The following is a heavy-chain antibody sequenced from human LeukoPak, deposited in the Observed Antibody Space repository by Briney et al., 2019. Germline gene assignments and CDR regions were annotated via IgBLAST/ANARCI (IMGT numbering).Heavy chain of an antibody. J-gene: IGHJ6*02. Sequence: GGSLRLSCAASGFTFSDYYMNWLRQAPGKGLEWVSSISGGSSHATYADSVKGRFTISRDNAKNFLYLQMNSLRADDTAVYYCARGIMYYFYAMDVWGQGTTVAVSS. CDR1: GFTFSDYY. V-gene: IGHV3-11*06. CDR3: ARGIMYYFYAMDV. CDR2: ISGGSSHA. D-gene: IGHD2-8*01.